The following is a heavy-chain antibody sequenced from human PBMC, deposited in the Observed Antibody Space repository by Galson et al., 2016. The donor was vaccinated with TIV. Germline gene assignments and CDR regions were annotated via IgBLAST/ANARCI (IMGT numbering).Heavy chain of an antibody. Sequence: SLRLSCAASGFTFDDYPMHWVRQAPGKGLEWLSHISYSGSAKYDADSMKGRLTMSRDIAKNSMYLGMSSLRAEDTAVYYCARYSGKSYALDVWGQGTAVTVSS. CDR3: ARYSGKSYALDV. CDR2: ISYSGSAK. V-gene: IGHV3-11*01. D-gene: IGHD1-26*01. CDR1: GFTFDDYP. J-gene: IGHJ6*02.